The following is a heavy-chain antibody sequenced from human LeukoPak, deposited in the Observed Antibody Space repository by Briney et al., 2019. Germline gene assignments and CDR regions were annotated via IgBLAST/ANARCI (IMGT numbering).Heavy chain of an antibody. J-gene: IGHJ4*02. V-gene: IGHV3-21*01. CDR2: ISSSSIYI. D-gene: IGHD3-10*01. CDR1: GFTFSNYS. CDR3: ARGSRFGELNY. Sequence: GGSLRLSCAASGFTFSNYSMNWVRQAPGKGLEWVSSISSSSIYIYYADSVKGRFTISRDNAKNSLYLQMNSLRAEDTAVYYCARGSRFGELNYWGQGTLVTVSS.